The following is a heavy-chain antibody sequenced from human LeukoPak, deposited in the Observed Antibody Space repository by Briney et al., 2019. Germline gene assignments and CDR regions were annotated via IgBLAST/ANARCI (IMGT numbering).Heavy chain of an antibody. J-gene: IGHJ4*02. CDR2: IFYSGGA. Sequence: SETLSLTCTVSGGSIRSYYWSWIRQAPGKGLEWVGYIFYSGGANYNPSLQSRVTITVDPSKNQSSLKLTSVTAADTAVYYCGTEDYYDSSGLDYWGQGTLVTVSS. V-gene: IGHV4-59*01. CDR1: GGSIRSYY. CDR3: GTEDYYDSSGLDY. D-gene: IGHD3-22*01.